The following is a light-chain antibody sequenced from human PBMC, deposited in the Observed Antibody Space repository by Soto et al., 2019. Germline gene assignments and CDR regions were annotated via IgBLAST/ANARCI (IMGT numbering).Light chain of an antibody. CDR3: QQYGDSRT. Sequence: EIVLTQSPGTLSLSPGERATLSCRASQSVSSTYLAWYQQKPGQAPRLLIYGASSRATGIPDRFSGSASGTHFTLTINRLEPEDFAIYYCQQYGDSRTFGQGTKLEIK. CDR1: QSVSSTY. CDR2: GAS. J-gene: IGKJ2*01. V-gene: IGKV3-20*01.